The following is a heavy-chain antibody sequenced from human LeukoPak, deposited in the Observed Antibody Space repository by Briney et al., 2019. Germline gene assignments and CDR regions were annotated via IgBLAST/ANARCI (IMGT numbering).Heavy chain of an antibody. CDR3: ATGYDSSGYYYDY. J-gene: IGHJ4*02. Sequence: ASVKVSCKVSGYTLTELSMHWVRQAPGKGLEWMGGFDPEDGETIYAQKFQGRVTMTEDTSTDTAYMELSSLRSGDTAMCYCATGYDSSGYYYDYWGQGTLVTVSS. D-gene: IGHD3-22*01. CDR2: FDPEDGET. CDR1: GYTLTELS. V-gene: IGHV1-24*01.